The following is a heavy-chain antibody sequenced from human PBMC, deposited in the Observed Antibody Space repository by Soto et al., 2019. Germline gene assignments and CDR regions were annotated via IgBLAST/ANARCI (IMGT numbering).Heavy chain of an antibody. CDR1: GFTFSSYG. CDR2: IWYDGSNK. J-gene: IGHJ3*02. V-gene: IGHV3-33*01. Sequence: TGGSLRLSCAASGFTFSSYGMHWVRQAPGKGLEWVAVIWYDGSNKYYADSVKGRFTISRDNSKNTLYLQMNSLRAEDTAVYYCARDGPYSSGWNDAFDIWGQGTMVTVSS. CDR3: ARDGPYSSGWNDAFDI. D-gene: IGHD6-19*01.